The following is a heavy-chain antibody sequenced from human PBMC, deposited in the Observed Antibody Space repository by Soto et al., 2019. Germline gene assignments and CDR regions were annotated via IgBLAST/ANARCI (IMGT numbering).Heavy chain of an antibody. Sequence: ASVKVSCKASGGTFSSYAISWVRQAPGQGLEWMGGIIPIFGTANYAQKFQGRVTITADESTSTAYMELSSLRSEDTAVYYCASPSIAARQLDFDYWGQGTLVTVSS. CDR3: ASPSIAARQLDFDY. D-gene: IGHD6-6*01. V-gene: IGHV1-69*13. J-gene: IGHJ4*02. CDR1: GGTFSSYA. CDR2: IIPIFGTA.